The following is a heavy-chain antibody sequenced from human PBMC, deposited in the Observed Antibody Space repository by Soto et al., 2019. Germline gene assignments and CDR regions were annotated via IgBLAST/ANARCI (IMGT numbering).Heavy chain of an antibody. V-gene: IGHV1-69*13. J-gene: IGHJ1*01. D-gene: IGHD3-22*01. CDR1: GGTFSSYA. CDR3: ARSVTMIVVVTQPFQH. Sequence: SVKVSCKASGGTFSSYAISWVRQAPGQGLEWMGGIIPIFGTANYAQKFQGRVTITADESTSTAYMELSSLRSEDTAVYYCARSVTMIVVVTQPFQHWGQGTLVTVSS. CDR2: IIPIFGTA.